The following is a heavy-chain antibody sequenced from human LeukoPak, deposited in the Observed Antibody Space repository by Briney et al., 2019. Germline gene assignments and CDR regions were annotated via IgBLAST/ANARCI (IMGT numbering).Heavy chain of an antibody. Sequence: GASVKVSCKVSGYTLTELSMHWVRQAPGKGLEWMGGFDPEDGETIYAQKFQGRVTMTRNTSISTAYMELSSLRSEDTAVYYCARGHSMQRDAFDIWGQGTMVTVSS. CDR3: ARGHSMQRDAFDI. D-gene: IGHD2/OR15-2a*01. J-gene: IGHJ3*02. V-gene: IGHV1-24*01. CDR2: FDPEDGET. CDR1: GYTLTELS.